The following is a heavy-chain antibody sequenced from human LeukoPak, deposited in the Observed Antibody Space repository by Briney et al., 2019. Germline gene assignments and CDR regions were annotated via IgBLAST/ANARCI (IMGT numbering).Heavy chain of an antibody. CDR2: IFYSGST. Sequence: PETLSLTCTVSGDSISSNSHSWGWIRQPPGKGLEWIGSIFYSGSTYYNPSLKTRVIISVDTSKNQFSLKVSSVTATDTAVYYCARPVPYGCTTIGSDAFDVWGPGTKVTVSS. CDR1: GDSISSNSHS. CDR3: ARPVPYGCTTIGSDAFDV. D-gene: IGHD4-23*01. V-gene: IGHV4-39*01. J-gene: IGHJ3*01.